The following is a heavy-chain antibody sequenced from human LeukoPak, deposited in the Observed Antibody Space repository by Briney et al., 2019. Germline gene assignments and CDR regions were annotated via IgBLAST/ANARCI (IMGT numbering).Heavy chain of an antibody. CDR1: GYTFTGYY. V-gene: IGHV1-2*02. J-gene: IGHJ4*02. D-gene: IGHD3-22*01. CDR3: ARVVPDYDSSGYFDY. CDR2: INPNSGGT. Sequence: GASVKVSCKASGYTFTGYYMHWVRQAPGQGLEWMGWINPNSGGTNYAQKFQGRVTMTRDTSISTAYMELSRLRSDDTAVYYCARVVPDYDSSGYFDYWGQGTLVTVSS.